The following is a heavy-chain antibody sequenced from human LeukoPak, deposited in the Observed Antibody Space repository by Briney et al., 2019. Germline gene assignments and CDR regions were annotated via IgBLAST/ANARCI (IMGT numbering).Heavy chain of an antibody. CDR2: IYYSGST. CDR1: GGSLSGYY. V-gene: IGHV4-59*01. D-gene: IGHD2/OR15-2a*01. J-gene: IGHJ6*03. CDR3: TRGSIAYYYLDV. Sequence: SETLSLTCAVSGGSLSGYYWRWIRQPPGEGLEWIGNIYYSGSTNYNPSLTRRVTISVDTSKNQFSLKLSSVTAADTAVYYCTRGSIAYYYLDVWGKGTTVTISS.